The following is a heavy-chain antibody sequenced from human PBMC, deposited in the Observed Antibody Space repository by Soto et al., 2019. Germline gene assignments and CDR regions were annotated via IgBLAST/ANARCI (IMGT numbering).Heavy chain of an antibody. D-gene: IGHD2-8*01. CDR2: IIPSFGTA. V-gene: IGHV1-69*05. Sequence: SVKVSCKASGGTFSSYAISWVRQAPGQGLEWMGGIIPSFGTATYSQKFRGRIILTRDNSASTFYMDVSSLTSEDTAVYFCTRDLNGGNPFDYWGQGALVTVSS. J-gene: IGHJ4*02. CDR3: TRDLNGGNPFDY. CDR1: GGTFSSYA.